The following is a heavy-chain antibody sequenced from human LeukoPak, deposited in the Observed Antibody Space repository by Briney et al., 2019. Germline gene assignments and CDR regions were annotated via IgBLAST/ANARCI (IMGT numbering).Heavy chain of an antibody. Sequence: PSQTLSLTCTVSGGSISSGSYYWSWIRQPAGKGLEWIGRIYTSGSTNYNPSLKSRVTISVDTSKNQFSLKLRSVTAADTAVYYCARDRGNWNYLGYFDYWGQGTLVTVSS. CDR3: ARDRGNWNYLGYFDY. CDR2: IYTSGST. D-gene: IGHD1-7*01. V-gene: IGHV4-61*02. CDR1: GGSISSGSYY. J-gene: IGHJ4*02.